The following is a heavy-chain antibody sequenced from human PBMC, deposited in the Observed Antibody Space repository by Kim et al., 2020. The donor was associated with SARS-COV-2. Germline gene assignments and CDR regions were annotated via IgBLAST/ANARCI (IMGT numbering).Heavy chain of an antibody. CDR2: IIPIFGTA. V-gene: IGHV1-69*13. CDR1: GGTFSSYA. J-gene: IGHJ6*02. D-gene: IGHD3-10*01. CDR3: ARGGAPRLWFGGRDYYGMDV. Sequence: SVKVSCKASGGTFSSYAISWVRQAPGQGLEWMGGIIPIFGTANYAQKFQGRVTITADESTSTAYMELSSLRSEDTAVYYCARGGAPRLWFGGRDYYGMDVWGQGTTVTVSS.